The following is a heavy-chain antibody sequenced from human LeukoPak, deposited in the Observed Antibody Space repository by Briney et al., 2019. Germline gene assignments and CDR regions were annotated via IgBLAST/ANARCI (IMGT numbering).Heavy chain of an antibody. J-gene: IGHJ5*02. CDR3: TTEAIYGSGFDNWFDP. CDR1: GFTFSNAW. D-gene: IGHD3-10*01. CDR2: IKSKTDGGTT. V-gene: IGHV3-15*01. Sequence: GGSLRLSCAASGFTFSNAWMSWVRQAPGKGLEWVGRIKSKTDGGTTDYAAPVKGRFTISRDDSKNSLYLQMNSLKTEDTAVYYCTTEAIYGSGFDNWFDPWGQGTLVTVSS.